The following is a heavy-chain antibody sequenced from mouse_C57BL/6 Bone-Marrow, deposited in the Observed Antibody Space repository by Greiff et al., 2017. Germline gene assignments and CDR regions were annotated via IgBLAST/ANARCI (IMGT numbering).Heavy chain of an antibody. J-gene: IGHJ4*01. Sequence: QVQLQQPGAELVRPGTSVKLSCKASGYTFTSYWMHWVKQRPGQGLEWIGVIDPSDSYTNYNQKFKGKATLTVDTSSSTAYMQLSILTSVVSAVYYCANTTPMDFWGQGTSVTVSS. CDR2: IDPSDSYT. CDR3: ANTTPMDF. CDR1: GYTFTSYW. V-gene: IGHV1-59*01. D-gene: IGHD1-1*01.